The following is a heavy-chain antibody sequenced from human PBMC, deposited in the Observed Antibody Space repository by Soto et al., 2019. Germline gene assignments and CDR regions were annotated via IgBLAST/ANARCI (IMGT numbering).Heavy chain of an antibody. CDR3: ARVRECSGGSCYAGNGAFDI. J-gene: IGHJ3*02. V-gene: IGHV1-18*01. CDR1: GYTFTSYG. CDR2: ISGYNGYT. D-gene: IGHD2-15*01. Sequence: QVQLVQSGPEVKKPRASMKVSCKASGYTFTSYGLTWVRLAPGQGLEWMGWISGYNGYTNYAQKFQGRVTMTTDTSTSTAYMELRSLRSDDTAFYYCARVRECSGGSCYAGNGAFDIWGQGTMVTASS.